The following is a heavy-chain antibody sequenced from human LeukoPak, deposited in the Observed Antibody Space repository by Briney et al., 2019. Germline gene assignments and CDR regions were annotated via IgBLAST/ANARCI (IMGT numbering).Heavy chain of an antibody. CDR2: IYYSGST. V-gene: IGHV4-39*07. CDR1: GGPISSSSYY. Sequence: SETLSLTCTVSGGPISSSSYYWGWIRQPPGKGLEWIGSIYYSGSTYYNPSLKSRVTISVDTSKNRFSLTLSSVTAAATAVYSCASSHSGYDSWVPDYWGQGTLVTVSS. J-gene: IGHJ4*02. D-gene: IGHD5-12*01. CDR3: ASSHSGYDSWVPDY.